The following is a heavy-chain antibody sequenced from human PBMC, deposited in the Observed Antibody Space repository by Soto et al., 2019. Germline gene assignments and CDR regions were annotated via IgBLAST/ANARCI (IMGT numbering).Heavy chain of an antibody. D-gene: IGHD3-16*01. Sequence: PSETLSLTCTVSGGSINSYYWSWIRQPPGKGLEWIGYIYYSGSTNYNPSLKSRVTISIDTSENEFSLRLSSVTAADTAIYYCARGWGRDAFDIWGQGTMVTV. J-gene: IGHJ3*02. V-gene: IGHV4-59*08. CDR3: ARGWGRDAFDI. CDR2: IYYSGST. CDR1: GGSINSYY.